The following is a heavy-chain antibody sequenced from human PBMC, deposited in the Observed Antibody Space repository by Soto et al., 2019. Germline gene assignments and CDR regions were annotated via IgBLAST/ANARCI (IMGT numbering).Heavy chain of an antibody. J-gene: IGHJ4*02. D-gene: IGHD3-9*01. CDR1: GFSFSGSE. Sequence: EVQLVESGGGLVQPGGSLKLSCAASGFSFSGSEMHWVRQASGRGLEWIARISTKVNNYATAYAASVEGRFTVSRDDSKNTAYLQINSLITEDTAVYYCMETLTTSDSWGQGTLVTVSS. CDR2: ISTKVNNYAT. CDR3: METLTTSDS. V-gene: IGHV3-73*01.